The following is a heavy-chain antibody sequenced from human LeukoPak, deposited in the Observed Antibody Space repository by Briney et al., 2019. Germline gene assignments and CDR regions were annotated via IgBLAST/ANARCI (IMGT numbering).Heavy chain of an antibody. V-gene: IGHV3-7*01. CDR1: GFTFSSYW. CDR3: ARDAMDIVVVPAAIYYYYYMAV. CDR2: INQDGSEK. J-gene: IGHJ6*03. D-gene: IGHD2-2*03. Sequence: GGSLRLSCAASGFTFSSYWMSWVRQAPGKGLEWVANINQDGSEKYYVDSVRGRFTISRDNAKNSLYLQMNSPRAEGTAVYYCARDAMDIVVVPAAIYYYYYMAVWGKGTTVTISS.